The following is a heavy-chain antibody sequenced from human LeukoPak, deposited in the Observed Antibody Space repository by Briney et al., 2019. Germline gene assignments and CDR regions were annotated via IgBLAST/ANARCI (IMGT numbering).Heavy chain of an antibody. CDR3: ARDSGGYSFGAFNI. V-gene: IGHV1-3*03. CDR2: INAGNGNT. CDR1: GYTFTSYP. D-gene: IGHD1-26*01. J-gene: IGHJ3*02. Sequence: ASVKVSCKASGYTFTSYPMHWVRQAPGQRLEWMGWINAGNGNTKYSQEFQGRVTLTRDTSANTAYMELSSLRSGDMAVYYCARDSGGYSFGAFNIWGQGTMVTVSS.